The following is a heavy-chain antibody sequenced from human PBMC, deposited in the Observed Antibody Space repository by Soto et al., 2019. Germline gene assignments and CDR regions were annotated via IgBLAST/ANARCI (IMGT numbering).Heavy chain of an antibody. CDR2: IYYSGST. D-gene: IGHD6-19*01. CDR3: ARDGAYSSGRYIDY. CDR1: GGSISSYY. Sequence: SETLSLTCTVSGGSISSYYWSWIRQPPGKGLEWIGYIYYSGSTNYNPSLKSRVTISVDTSKNQFSLKLSSVTAADTAVYYCARDGAYSSGRYIDYWGQGTLVTVSS. J-gene: IGHJ4*02. V-gene: IGHV4-59*01.